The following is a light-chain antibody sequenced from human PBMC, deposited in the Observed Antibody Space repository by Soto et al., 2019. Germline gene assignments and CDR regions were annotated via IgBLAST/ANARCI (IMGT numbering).Light chain of an antibody. J-gene: IGKJ1*01. CDR3: QHYKMYSPWT. CDR1: QSITTW. Sequence: DIQMTQSPSTVSAYVGDSVTITCRASQSITTWLAWYQQRPGKAPKLLIYDVSSLQSGVPSRFSGSGSGTECTLTISSLQRDGFATYYCQHYKMYSPWTFGQGTKVEIK. V-gene: IGKV1-5*01. CDR2: DVS.